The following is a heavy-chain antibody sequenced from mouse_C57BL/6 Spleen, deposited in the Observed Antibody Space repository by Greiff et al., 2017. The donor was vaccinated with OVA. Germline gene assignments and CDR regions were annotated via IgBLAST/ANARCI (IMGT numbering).Heavy chain of an antibody. CDR1: GYAFSSYW. CDR3: ARSGVTTAVEGAWFAY. Sequence: QVQLQQSGAELVKPGASVKISCKASGYAFSSYWMNWVKQRPGKGLEWIGQIYPGDGDTNYNGKFKGKATLTADKSSSTAYMQLSSLTSEDSAVYFCARSGVTTAVEGAWFAYWGQGTLVTVSA. V-gene: IGHV1-80*01. CDR2: IYPGDGDT. J-gene: IGHJ3*01. D-gene: IGHD1-1*01.